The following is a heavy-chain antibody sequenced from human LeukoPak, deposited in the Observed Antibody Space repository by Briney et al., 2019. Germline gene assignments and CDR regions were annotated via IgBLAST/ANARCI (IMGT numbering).Heavy chain of an antibody. V-gene: IGHV3-21*01. CDR2: ISVRSNYI. CDR1: GYTFSSYS. Sequence: AGGSLRLSCAASGYTFSSYSINWVRQAPGKGLEWVSSISVRSNYIYYADSVRGRFSISRNDARDSLYLQMNSLRAEDTAVYYCVRLRRNSDTSGYYYYYDYWGQGTLVTVSS. CDR3: VRLRRNSDTSGYYYYYDY. J-gene: IGHJ4*02. D-gene: IGHD3-22*01.